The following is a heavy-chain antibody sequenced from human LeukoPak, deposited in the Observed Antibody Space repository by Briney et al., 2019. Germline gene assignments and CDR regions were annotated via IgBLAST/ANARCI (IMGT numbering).Heavy chain of an antibody. V-gene: IGHV4-34*01. CDR2: VNHSGST. D-gene: IGHD6-6*01. J-gene: IGHJ3*02. CDR1: GGSLSGYS. Sequence: SETLSLTCAVYGGSLSGYSWSWIRQPPGTGLEWIGEVNHSGSTNYNPSLKSRLTISADTSKNQFSMKLSSVTAADTAVYYCARIYSSSSSRGAFDIWGQGTMVTVSS. CDR3: ARIYSSSSSRGAFDI.